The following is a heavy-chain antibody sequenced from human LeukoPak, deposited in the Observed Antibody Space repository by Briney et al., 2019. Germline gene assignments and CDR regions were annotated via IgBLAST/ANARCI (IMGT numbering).Heavy chain of an antibody. J-gene: IGHJ4*02. CDR1: GGSISSGGYY. D-gene: IGHD3-10*01. V-gene: IGHV4-61*08. CDR2: IYHGGST. CDR3: ASNSGSYYVGGD. Sequence: SETLSLTCAVSGGSISSGGYYWSWIRQPPGKGLEWIGYIYHGGSTNYNPSLKSRVTISVDTSKNQFSLNLSSVTAADTAVYYCASNSGSYYVGGDWGQGTLVTVSS.